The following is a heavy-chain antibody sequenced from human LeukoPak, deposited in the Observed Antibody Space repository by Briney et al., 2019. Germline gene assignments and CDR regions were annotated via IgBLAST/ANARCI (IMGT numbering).Heavy chain of an antibody. V-gene: IGHV3-48*02. CDR1: GFTFSSYS. CDR2: ISSSSSTI. CDR3: AGAVRDYSGYDIPLLDY. J-gene: IGHJ4*02. D-gene: IGHD5-12*01. Sequence: PGGSLRLSCAASGFTFSSYSMNWVRQAPGKGLEWVSYISSSSSTIYYADSVKVRFTISRDNAKNSLYLQMNSLRDEDTAVYYCAGAVRDYSGYDIPLLDYWGQGTLVTVSS.